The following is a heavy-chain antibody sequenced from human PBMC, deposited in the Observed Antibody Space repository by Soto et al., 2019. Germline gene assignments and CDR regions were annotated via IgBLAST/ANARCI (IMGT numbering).Heavy chain of an antibody. CDR1: GYTFTGYY. V-gene: IGHV1-2*02. D-gene: IGHD3-10*01. Sequence: QVQVVQSGAEVKKPGASVKVSCKASGYTFTGYYMNWVRQAPGQGLEWMGWINPNSGDTHYAPKFQGRVTMTRDTSISTDYMMLNRLRSDDTAVYYCARDRVGSGSYFTSAGDYWGQGTLVTVSS. CDR3: ARDRVGSGSYFTSAGDY. J-gene: IGHJ4*02. CDR2: INPNSGDT.